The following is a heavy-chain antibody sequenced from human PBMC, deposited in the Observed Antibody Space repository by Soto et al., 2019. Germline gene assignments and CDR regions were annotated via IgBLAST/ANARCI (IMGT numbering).Heavy chain of an antibody. D-gene: IGHD6-13*01. Sequence: QVQLVQSGAEVKKPGASVKVSCKASGYTFTSYGISWVRQAPGQGLEWMGWISAYNGNTNYAQKLQGRVTRTTDTSTSTAYMELRSLRSDDTAVYYCERDRTVRPTSSSWYYNWFDPWGQGTLVTVSS. CDR1: GYTFTSYG. CDR3: ERDRTVRPTSSSWYYNWFDP. V-gene: IGHV1-18*01. J-gene: IGHJ5*02. CDR2: ISAYNGNT.